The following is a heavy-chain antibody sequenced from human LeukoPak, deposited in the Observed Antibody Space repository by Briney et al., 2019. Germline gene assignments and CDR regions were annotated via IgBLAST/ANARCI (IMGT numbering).Heavy chain of an antibody. CDR1: GYSISSGYS. CDR2: IYYSGST. Sequence: SETLSLTCTVSGYSISSGYSWSWIRQPPGKGLEWIGSIYYSGSTYYNPSLKSRVTISVDTSKNQFSLKLSSVTAADTAVYYCARQGSYYYMDVWGKGTTVTVSS. V-gene: IGHV4-38-2*02. CDR3: ARQGSYYYMDV. J-gene: IGHJ6*03.